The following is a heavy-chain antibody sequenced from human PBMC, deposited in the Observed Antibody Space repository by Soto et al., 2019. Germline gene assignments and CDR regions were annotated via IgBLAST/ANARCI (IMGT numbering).Heavy chain of an antibody. J-gene: IGHJ6*02. CDR2: ITASNGNT. D-gene: IGHD2-2*01. CDR3: ARGASCSSTSCYDNFHYGLAV. Sequence: GASVKVSCKASGYTFTNYGITWVRQAPGQGXEWMGWITASNGNTNYAREIQGRLTLTRDTSTNTASMELRSLRSDDTAVYYCARGASCSSTSCYDNFHYGLAVWGQGTTVTVSS. V-gene: IGHV1-18*01. CDR1: GYTFTNYG.